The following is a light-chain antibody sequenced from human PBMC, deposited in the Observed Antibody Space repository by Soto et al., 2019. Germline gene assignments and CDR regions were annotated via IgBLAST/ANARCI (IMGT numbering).Light chain of an antibody. Sequence: DIEMSQSQSSLSVSIVESVTITCRASQNINFFLNWYQEKPGKAPKLLIYAASSLPSGVPSRFSGSGSGTDFTLTISSLQSEDVATYYCQQSYSSPVTFGQGTRLEIK. CDR1: QNINFF. CDR2: AAS. J-gene: IGKJ5*01. V-gene: IGKV1-39*01. CDR3: QQSYSSPVT.